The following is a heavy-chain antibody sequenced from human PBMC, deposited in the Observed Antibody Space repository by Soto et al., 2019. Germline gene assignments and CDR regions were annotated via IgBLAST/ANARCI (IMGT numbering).Heavy chain of an antibody. CDR3: LGGNSGDYYYGMDV. Sequence: GGSLRLSCAASGFTFSSYGMHWVRQAPGKGLEWVAVISYDGSNKYYADSVKGRFTISRDNSKNTLYLQMNSLRAEDTAVYYCLGGNSGDYYYGMDVRGQGTTVTVSS. V-gene: IGHV3-30*03. J-gene: IGHJ6*02. D-gene: IGHD2-21*02. CDR1: GFTFSSYG. CDR2: ISYDGSNK.